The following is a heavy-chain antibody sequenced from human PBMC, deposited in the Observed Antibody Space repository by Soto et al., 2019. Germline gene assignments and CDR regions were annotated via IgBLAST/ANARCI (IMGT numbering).Heavy chain of an antibody. Sequence: QVQLVQSGAGVKKPGASVTVSCKASGGTFSSYAISWVRQAPGQGLEWMGGIIPIFATANYAQKFQGRVTITADDSTSTAYMELGRLRSEDTAVYYCARDRSIGYIYGYGIGLWSGPWGQGTVVTVSS. D-gene: IGHD5-18*01. CDR2: IIPIFATA. CDR1: GGTFSSYA. J-gene: IGHJ5*02. CDR3: ARDRSIGYIYGYGIGLWSGP. V-gene: IGHV1-69*01.